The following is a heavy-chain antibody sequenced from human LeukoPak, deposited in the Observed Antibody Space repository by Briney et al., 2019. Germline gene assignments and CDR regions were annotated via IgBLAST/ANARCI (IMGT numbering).Heavy chain of an antibody. CDR2: VIPIFGTA. J-gene: IGHJ6*02. D-gene: IGHD4-23*01. Sequence: ASVKVSCKASGGTFSSYAISWVRQAPRQGLEWMGGVIPIFGTANYAQKFQGRVTITADESTSTAYMELSSLRSEDTAVYYCARDGHYFNGGTIDYYYYYGMDVWGQGTTVTVSS. CDR3: ARDGHYFNGGTIDYYYYYGMDV. V-gene: IGHV1-69*13. CDR1: GGTFSSYA.